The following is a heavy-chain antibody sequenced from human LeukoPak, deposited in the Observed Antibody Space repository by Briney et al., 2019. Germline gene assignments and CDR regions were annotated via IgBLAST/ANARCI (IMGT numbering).Heavy chain of an antibody. D-gene: IGHD5-12*01. J-gene: IGHJ4*02. V-gene: IGHV3-30*02. CDR2: IRYDGSNK. CDR1: GFTFSSYG. CDR3: ARDWLNYFDY. Sequence: GGSLRLSCAASGFTFSSYGMHWVRQAPGKGLEWVAFIRYDGSNKYYADSVKGRFTICRDNSKNTTYLQMNSVRAEDTAVYYCARDWLNYFDYWGQGTLVTVSS.